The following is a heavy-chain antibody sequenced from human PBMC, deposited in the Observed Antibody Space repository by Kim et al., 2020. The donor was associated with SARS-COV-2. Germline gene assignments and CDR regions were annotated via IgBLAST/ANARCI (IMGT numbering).Heavy chain of an antibody. J-gene: IGHJ4*02. V-gene: IGHV3-74*01. Sequence: GGSLRLSCAASGFTFSSYWMHWVRQAPGKGLVWVSRIYGNGGTTYYADSVKGRFTISRDNAKSTLYLQMNSLRADDTAVYYCVNRGWAGIYDYFGHWGRG. D-gene: IGHD3-10*01. CDR2: IYGNGGTT. CDR1: GFTFSSYW. CDR3: VNRGWAGIYDYFGH.